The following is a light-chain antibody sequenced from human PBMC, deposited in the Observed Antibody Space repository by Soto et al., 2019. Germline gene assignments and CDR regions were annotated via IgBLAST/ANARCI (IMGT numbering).Light chain of an antibody. V-gene: IGLV2-11*01. J-gene: IGLJ2*01. CDR3: CSYAGSYTLV. CDR2: DVS. CDR1: SSGVGGYNY. Sequence: SALTQPRSVSGSPGQSVANSCTGTSSGVGGYNYVSWYQQHPGKAPKLMIYDVSQRPSGVSDRFSGSRSGTTASLHSSGLQAEDEADYCCCSYAGSYTLVFGGGTKVTVL.